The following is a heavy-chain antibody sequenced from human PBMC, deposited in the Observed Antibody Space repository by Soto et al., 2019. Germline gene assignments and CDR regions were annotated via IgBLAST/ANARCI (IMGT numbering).Heavy chain of an antibody. Sequence: QVHLVQSGAEVKKPGASVKVSCKASGYTFTSYGISWVRQAPGQGREWMGWISAYNGNTNYAQKLQGRVTMTTDTSTSTAYMELRSLRSDDTAVYYCARDPGIAAAVPYYYYGMDVWGQGTTVTVSS. CDR2: ISAYNGNT. J-gene: IGHJ6*02. CDR1: GYTFTSYG. CDR3: ARDPGIAAAVPYYYYGMDV. V-gene: IGHV1-18*01. D-gene: IGHD6-13*01.